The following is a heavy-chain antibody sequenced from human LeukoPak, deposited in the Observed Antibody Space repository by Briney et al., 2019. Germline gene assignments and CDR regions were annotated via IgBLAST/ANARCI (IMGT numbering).Heavy chain of an antibody. D-gene: IGHD6-19*01. CDR1: GFTFSSYG. J-gene: IGHJ4*02. V-gene: IGHV3-30*18. Sequence: PGGSLRLSCAASGFTFSSYGMHWVRQAPGKGLEWVAVISYDGSNKYYADSVKGRFTISRDNSKSTLYLQMNSLRAEDTAVYYCAKDKDRAVAIDYWGQGTLVTVSS. CDR3: AKDKDRAVAIDY. CDR2: ISYDGSNK.